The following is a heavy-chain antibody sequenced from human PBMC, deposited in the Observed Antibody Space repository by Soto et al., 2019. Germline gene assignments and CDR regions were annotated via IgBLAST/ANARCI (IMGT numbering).Heavy chain of an antibody. CDR1: GYTFTSYA. D-gene: IGHD3-16*02. J-gene: IGHJ1*01. V-gene: IGHV1-3*01. Sequence: ASVKVSCKASGYTFTSYAMHWVRQAPGQRLEWMGWINVGNGNTKYSQKFQGRVTITRDTSASTAYMDLSSLRSEDTAVYYCVIDRYRSAPEFFPEWGQGTSVPGSS. CDR2: INVGNGNT. CDR3: VIDRYRSAPEFFPE.